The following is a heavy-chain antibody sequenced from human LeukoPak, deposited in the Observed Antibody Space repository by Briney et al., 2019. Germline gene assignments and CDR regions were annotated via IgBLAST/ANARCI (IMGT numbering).Heavy chain of an antibody. D-gene: IGHD3-10*01. CDR3: ARDSYGSGSSPPPIDY. CDR1: GFTFSSYS. Sequence: GGSLRLSCAASGFTFSSYSMNWVRQAPGKGLEWVSSISSSSSYIYYADSVKGRFTISGDNAKNSLYLQMNSLRAEDTAVYYCARDSYGSGSSPPPIDYWGQGTLVTVSS. J-gene: IGHJ4*02. CDR2: ISSSSSYI. V-gene: IGHV3-21*01.